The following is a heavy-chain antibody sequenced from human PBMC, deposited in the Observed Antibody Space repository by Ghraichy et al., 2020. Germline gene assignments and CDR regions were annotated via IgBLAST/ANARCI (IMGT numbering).Heavy chain of an antibody. CDR2: ISSSSSTI. D-gene: IGHD3-3*01. V-gene: IGHV3-48*02. Sequence: GGSLRLSCAASGFTFSSYSMNWVRQAPGKGLEWVSYISSSSSTIYYADSVKGRFTISRDNAKNSLYLQMNSLRDEDTAVYYCARPPTSYYDFWSGPYYFDYWGQGTLVTVSS. CDR3: ARPPTSYYDFWSGPYYFDY. CDR1: GFTFSSYS. J-gene: IGHJ4*02.